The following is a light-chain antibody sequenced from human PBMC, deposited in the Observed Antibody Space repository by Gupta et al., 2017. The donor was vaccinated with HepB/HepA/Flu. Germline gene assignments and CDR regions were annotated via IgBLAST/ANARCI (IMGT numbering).Light chain of an antibody. CDR3: HARENSGNNLVV. V-gene: IGLV3-19*01. CDR2: GKN. CDR1: SLRSYY. Sequence: SSELTQDPAVSVALGQTVRTTCQGDSLRSYYASWYQQKPGQAPDLVLYGKNNRRSGTPDRVSGSTSGTTAAFTITVAQAEEEAAYYCHARENSGNNLVVFGGGTKLTVL. J-gene: IGLJ2*01.